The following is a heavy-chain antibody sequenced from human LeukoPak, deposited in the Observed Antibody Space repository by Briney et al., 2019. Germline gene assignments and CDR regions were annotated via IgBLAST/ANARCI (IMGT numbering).Heavy chain of an antibody. CDR1: GFTFSSYG. CDR3: AKNLYGDYALDY. J-gene: IGHJ4*02. Sequence: PGGSLRLSCAASGFTFSSYGMHWVRPAPGKGLVWVAVIWYDGSNKYYADSVKGRFTISRDNSKNTLYLQMNSLRAEDTAVYYCAKNLYGDYALDYWGQGTLVTVSS. D-gene: IGHD4-17*01. V-gene: IGHV3-33*06. CDR2: IWYDGSNK.